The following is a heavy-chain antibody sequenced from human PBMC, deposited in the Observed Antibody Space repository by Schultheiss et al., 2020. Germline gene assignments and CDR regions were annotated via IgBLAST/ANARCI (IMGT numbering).Heavy chain of an antibody. CDR1: GFTFDDYA. J-gene: IGHJ4*02. CDR3: AKDIVKRGWELLSAIDY. V-gene: IGHV3-9*01. Sequence: GGSLRLSCAASGFTFDDYAMHWVRQAPGKGLEWVSGISWNSGSIGYADSVKGRFTISRDNAKNSLYLQMNSLRAEDTALYYCAKDIVKRGWELLSAIDYWGQGTLVNVYS. D-gene: IGHD1-26*01. CDR2: ISWNSGSI.